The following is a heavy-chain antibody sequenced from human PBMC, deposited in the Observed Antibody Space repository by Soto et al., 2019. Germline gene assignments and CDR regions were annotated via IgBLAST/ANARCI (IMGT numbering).Heavy chain of an antibody. CDR1: GGTFSSYA. V-gene: IGHV1-69*13. CDR3: ATSGMRIDPCKD. Sequence: GASVKVSCKASGGTFSSYAISWVRQAPGQGLEWMGGIIPIFGTANYAQKFQGRVTITADESTSTAYMELSSLRSEDTAVYYCATSGMRIDPCKDWGQRSLVTVTS. J-gene: IGHJ4*02. CDR2: IIPIFGTA.